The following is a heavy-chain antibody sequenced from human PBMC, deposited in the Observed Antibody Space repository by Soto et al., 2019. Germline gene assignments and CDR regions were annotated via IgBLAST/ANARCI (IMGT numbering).Heavy chain of an antibody. D-gene: IGHD5-18*01. CDR3: TRLYVDTAMVRGYYYGMDV. CDR1: GFTFSGSA. V-gene: IGHV3-73*02. J-gene: IGHJ6*02. CDR2: IRSKANSYAT. Sequence: EVQLVESGGGLVQPGGSLKLSCAASGFTFSGSAMYWVRQASGKGLEWVGRIRSKANSYATAYAASVKGRFTISRDDSKNTAYLQMNSLKTEDTAVYYCTRLYVDTAMVRGYYYGMDVWGQGTTVTVSS.